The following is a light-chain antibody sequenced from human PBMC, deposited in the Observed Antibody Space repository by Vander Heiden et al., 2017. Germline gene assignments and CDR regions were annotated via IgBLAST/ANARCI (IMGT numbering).Light chain of an antibody. CDR1: QIMSSW. J-gene: IGKJ1*01. Sequence: DIPMNQSSSTLSASGGGRSTITCRASQIMSSWLAWYQQKPGKAPKLLIYSASSLESGIPARFSGSGSGTEFTLTISSLQPDDFAAYYCQQYGSYSPWTFGQGTKVEIK. CDR3: QQYGSYSPWT. CDR2: SAS. V-gene: IGKV1-5*03.